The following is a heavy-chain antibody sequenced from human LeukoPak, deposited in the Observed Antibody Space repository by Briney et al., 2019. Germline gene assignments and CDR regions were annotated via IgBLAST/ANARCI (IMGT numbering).Heavy chain of an antibody. Sequence: ASVKVSCKTSGYTFSRHGITWVRQAPGEGLEWMGWVSGYNGNTNYVQNVQGRVTMNTDTSTNTAYMELRSLRSDDTAVYYCAKDIHPGLDSGASCCFDYWGQGTPVTVSS. CDR1: GYTFSRHG. CDR3: AKDIHPGLDSGASCCFDY. D-gene: IGHD3-22*01. V-gene: IGHV1-18*01. CDR2: VSGYNGNT. J-gene: IGHJ4*02.